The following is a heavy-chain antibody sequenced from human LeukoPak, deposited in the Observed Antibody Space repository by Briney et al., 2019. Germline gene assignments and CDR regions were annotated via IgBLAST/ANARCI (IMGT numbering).Heavy chain of an antibody. J-gene: IGHJ6*03. Sequence: SETLSLTCTVSGGSISGYYWSWIRQPPGKGLEWIGEINHSGSTNYNPSLKSRVTISVDTSKNQFSLKLSSVTAADTAVYYCARETPEYYYYYYMDVWGKGTTVTVSS. CDR1: GGSISGYY. CDR3: ARETPEYYYYYYMDV. V-gene: IGHV4-34*01. CDR2: INHSGST. D-gene: IGHD1-14*01.